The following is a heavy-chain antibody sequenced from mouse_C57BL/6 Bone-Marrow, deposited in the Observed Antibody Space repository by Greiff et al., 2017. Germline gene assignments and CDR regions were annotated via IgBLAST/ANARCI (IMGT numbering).Heavy chain of an antibody. CDR2: IYPRSGNN. Sequence: QVQLQQSGAELARPGASVKLSCKASGYTFTSYGISWVKQRTGRGLEWIGEIYPRSGNNYYNEKFKGKATLTADKSSSTAYMELRSLTSEDSAVYFCARSVSWVAYWGQGTLVTVSA. CDR1: GYTFTSYG. CDR3: ARSVSWVAY. J-gene: IGHJ3*01. D-gene: IGHD1-1*01. V-gene: IGHV1-81*01.